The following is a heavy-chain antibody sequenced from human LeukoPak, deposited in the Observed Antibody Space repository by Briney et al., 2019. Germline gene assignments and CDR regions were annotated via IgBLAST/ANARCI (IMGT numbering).Heavy chain of an antibody. CDR3: ARDAGGPGAFDI. CDR1: GGSISSGSYY. V-gene: IGHV4-61*02. Sequence: SQTLSLTCTVSGGSISSGSYYWSWIRQPAGKGLEWIGRIYTSGSTNYNPSLKSRVTISVDTSKNQFSLKLSSVTAADTAVYYCARDAGGPGAFDIWGQGTMVTVSS. J-gene: IGHJ3*02. D-gene: IGHD3-10*01. CDR2: IYTSGST.